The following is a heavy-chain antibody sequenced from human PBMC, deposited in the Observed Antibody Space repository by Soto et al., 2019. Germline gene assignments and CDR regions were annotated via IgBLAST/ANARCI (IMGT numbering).Heavy chain of an antibody. J-gene: IGHJ4*02. V-gene: IGHV4-59*08. CDR3: ASRPTVAGQCY. CDR1: GGSISSYY. Sequence: PEETLSLTCTVSGGSISSYYWSWIRQPPGKGLEWIGYIYYSGSTNYNPSLKSRVTISVDTSKNQFSLKLSSVTAADTAVNYCASRPTVAGQCYWGQGTLVTVSS. CDR2: IYYSGST. D-gene: IGHD6-19*01.